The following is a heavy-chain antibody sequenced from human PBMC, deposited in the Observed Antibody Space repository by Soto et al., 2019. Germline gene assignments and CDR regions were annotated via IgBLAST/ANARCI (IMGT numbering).Heavy chain of an antibody. CDR2: ISYDGSNK. CDR1: GFTFRSYG. V-gene: IGHV3-30*03. J-gene: IGHJ4*02. CDR3: ARSQWLGDLDY. Sequence: QVQLVESGGGVVQPGRSLRLSCAASGFTFRSYGMHWVRQAPGKGLEWVAVISYDGSNKYYADSVKGRFTISRDNSKNTLYLQMNSLRAEDTAVYYCARSQWLGDLDYWGQGTLVTVSS. D-gene: IGHD6-19*01.